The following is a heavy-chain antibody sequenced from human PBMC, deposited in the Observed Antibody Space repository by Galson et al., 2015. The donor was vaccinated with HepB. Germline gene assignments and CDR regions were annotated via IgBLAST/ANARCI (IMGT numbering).Heavy chain of an antibody. CDR2: IDWDDDK. D-gene: IGHD6-13*01. CDR1: GFSLSTSGMC. CDR3: ARAGYSSSSFDY. V-gene: IGHV2-70*01. Sequence: PALVKPTQTLTLPCTFSGFSLSTSGMCVSWIRQPPGKALEWLALIDWDDDKYYSTSLKTRLTISKDTSKNQVVLTMTNMDPVDTATYYCARAGYSSSSFDYWGQGTLVTVSS. J-gene: IGHJ4*02.